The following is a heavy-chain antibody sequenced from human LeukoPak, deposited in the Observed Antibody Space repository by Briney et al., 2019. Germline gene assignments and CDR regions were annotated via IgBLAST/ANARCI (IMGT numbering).Heavy chain of an antibody. D-gene: IGHD3-9*01. V-gene: IGHV3-30*04. CDR3: AKSQGGHYDILTGYYIEEDLEYFQH. CDR1: GFTFSSYA. CDR2: ISYDGSNK. J-gene: IGHJ1*01. Sequence: PGGSLRLSCAASGFTFSSYAMHWVRQAPGKGLEWVALISYDGSNKYYADSVKARFIISRDNSKNTLYLQMNSLRAEDTAVYYCAKSQGGHYDILTGYYIEEDLEYFQHWGQGTLVTVSS.